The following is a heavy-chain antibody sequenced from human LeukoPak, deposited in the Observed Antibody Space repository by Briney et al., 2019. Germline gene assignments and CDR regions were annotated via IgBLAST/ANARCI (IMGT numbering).Heavy chain of an antibody. CDR2: ISSSSSTI. V-gene: IGHV3-48*01. J-gene: IGHJ6*03. Sequence: GGSLRLSCAASGFTFSSYSMNWVRQAPGKGLEWVSYISSSSSTIYYADSVKGRFTISRDNSKNTLYLQMNSLRAGDTAVYYCAKRERGYSGYGTYYYYYMDVWGKGTTVTVSS. D-gene: IGHD5-12*01. CDR1: GFTFSSYS. CDR3: AKRERGYSGYGTYYYYYMDV.